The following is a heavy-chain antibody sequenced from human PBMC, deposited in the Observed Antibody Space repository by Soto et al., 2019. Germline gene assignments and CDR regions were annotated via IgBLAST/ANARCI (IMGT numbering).Heavy chain of an antibody. V-gene: IGHV3-15*07. CDR2: IKSKTDGGTT. CDR3: ATEGPLGHFGSGA. CDR1: GFTFDNAW. Sequence: EVRLEESGGGLVKPGGSLRLSCAASGFTFDNAWMHCLRHAPGKWLEWVGRIKSKTDGGTTDFAAPMTDKFINSRADSNNTLYLKMTSLKTEDTAVYYCATEGPLGHFGSGAWGQGTRATVCS. J-gene: IGHJ5*02. D-gene: IGHD3-10*01.